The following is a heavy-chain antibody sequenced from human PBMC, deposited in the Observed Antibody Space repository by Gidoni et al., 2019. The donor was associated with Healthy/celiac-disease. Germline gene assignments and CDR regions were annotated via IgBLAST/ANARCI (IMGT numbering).Heavy chain of an antibody. Sequence: QVQLVESGGGVVQPGRSLRLSCAASGFTFSSYGLLWVRQAPGKGLEGVAVIWYDGSNKYYADSVKGRLTISRDNSKNTLYLQMNSLRAEDTAVYYCARSGSYYYFDYWGQGTLVTVSS. CDR1: GFTFSSYG. J-gene: IGHJ4*02. CDR2: IWYDGSNK. D-gene: IGHD1-26*01. CDR3: ARSGSYYYFDY. V-gene: IGHV3-33*01.